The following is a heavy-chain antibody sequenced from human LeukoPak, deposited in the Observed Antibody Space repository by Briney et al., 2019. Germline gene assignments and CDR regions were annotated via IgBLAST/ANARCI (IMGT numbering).Heavy chain of an antibody. J-gene: IGHJ3*02. Sequence: ASVKVSCKGSGYTFTSYGISWVRQAPGQGREGMGWISAYNGNTNYAQKLQGRVTINTDTSTSTAYMELRSLRSDDTAVYYCARGYSGSYFDAFDIWGQGTMVTVSS. CDR1: GYTFTSYG. CDR2: ISAYNGNT. D-gene: IGHD1-26*01. CDR3: ARGYSGSYFDAFDI. V-gene: IGHV1-18*01.